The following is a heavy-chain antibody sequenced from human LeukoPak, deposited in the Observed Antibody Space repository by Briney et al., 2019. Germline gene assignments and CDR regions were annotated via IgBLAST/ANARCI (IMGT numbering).Heavy chain of an antibody. D-gene: IGHD3-22*01. J-gene: IGHJ5*02. Sequence: GASVKVSCKASGGTFSSYAISWVRQAPGQGLEWMGGIIPIFGTANYAQKFQGRVTITADKSTSTAYMELSSLRSEDTAVYYCANTTYYYDSSGSPPPTVDWFDPWGQGTLVTVSS. V-gene: IGHV1-69*06. CDR1: GGTFSSYA. CDR3: ANTTYYYDSSGSPPPTVDWFDP. CDR2: IIPIFGTA.